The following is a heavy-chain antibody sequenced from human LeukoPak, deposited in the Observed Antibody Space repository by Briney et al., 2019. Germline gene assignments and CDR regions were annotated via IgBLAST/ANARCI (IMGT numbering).Heavy chain of an antibody. CDR3: AKVKAVAGTEC. J-gene: IGHJ4*02. Sequence: GGSLRLSCAASGFTFSSYAMSWVRQAPGKGLEWVSAISGSGGSTYYADPVKGRFTISRDNSKNTLYLQMNSLRAEDTAVYYCAKVKAVAGTECWGQGTLVTVSS. CDR1: GFTFSSYA. CDR2: ISGSGGST. D-gene: IGHD6-19*01. V-gene: IGHV3-23*01.